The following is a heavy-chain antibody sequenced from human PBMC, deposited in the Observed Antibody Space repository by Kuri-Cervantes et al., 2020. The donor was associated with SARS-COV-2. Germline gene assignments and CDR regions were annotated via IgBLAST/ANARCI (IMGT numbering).Heavy chain of an antibody. J-gene: IGHJ6*03. D-gene: IGHD6-19*01. Sequence: SETLSLTCTVSGGSISSSSYYWGWIRQPPGKGLEWIGSIYYSGSTYYNPSLKSRVTISVDTSKNQFSLKLSSVTAADTAVYYCARVRRGYSSGRNGYYMDVWGKGTTVTVSS. CDR1: GGSISSSSYY. CDR3: ARVRRGYSSGRNGYYMDV. V-gene: IGHV4-39*01. CDR2: IYYSGST.